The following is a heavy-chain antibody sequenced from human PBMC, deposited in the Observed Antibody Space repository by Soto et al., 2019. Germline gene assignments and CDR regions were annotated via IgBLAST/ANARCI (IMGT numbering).Heavy chain of an antibody. D-gene: IGHD3-10*01. J-gene: IGHJ4*02. CDR1: GYTFTSYY. V-gene: IGHV1-46*01. CDR2: INPSGGST. CDR3: ARDPSDHVLLWFGELLRGGYFDY. Sequence: ASVKVSCKASGYTFTSYYMHWVRQAPGQGLEWMGIINPSGGSTSYAQKFQGRVTMTRDTSTSTVYMELSSLRSEDTAVYCCARDPSDHVLLWFGELLRGGYFDYWGQGTLVTVSS.